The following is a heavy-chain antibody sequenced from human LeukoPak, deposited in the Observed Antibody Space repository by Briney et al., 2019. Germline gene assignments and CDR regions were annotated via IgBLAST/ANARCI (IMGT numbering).Heavy chain of an antibody. D-gene: IGHD3-10*02. Sequence: GGSLRLSCAASGFNFRYYAMNWVRQAPGKGLEWVSTISSRGGVPYYADSVKGRFNISRDNSKNTLYLEMSSLRAEHTAVYYCAKDVRGSHVYYFEFWGRGSLVTVSS. CDR1: GFNFRYYA. CDR3: AKDVRGSHVYYFEF. V-gene: IGHV3-23*01. J-gene: IGHJ4*02. CDR2: ISSRGGVP.